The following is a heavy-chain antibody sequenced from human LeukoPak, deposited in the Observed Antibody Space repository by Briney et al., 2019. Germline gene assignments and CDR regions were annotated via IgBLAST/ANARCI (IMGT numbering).Heavy chain of an antibody. Sequence: GGSLRLSCAASGFTFSSYAMNWVRQAPGKRLEWVSSITSSSSYAFYADSVKGRFTISRDNAKNSLYLQMNSLRAEDTAVYYCAELGITMIGGVWGKGTTVTISS. CDR2: ITSSSSYA. J-gene: IGHJ6*04. CDR3: AELGITMIGGV. V-gene: IGHV3-21*01. CDR1: GFTFSSYA. D-gene: IGHD3-10*02.